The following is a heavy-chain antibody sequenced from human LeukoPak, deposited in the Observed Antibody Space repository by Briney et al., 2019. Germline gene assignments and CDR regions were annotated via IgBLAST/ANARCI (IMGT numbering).Heavy chain of an antibody. CDR1: GFTFSSYS. V-gene: IGHV3-48*01. CDR3: ARVRNWNYDFDY. CDR2: ISSSSSSTI. D-gene: IGHD1-7*01. Sequence: GGSLRLSCAASGFTFSSYSMNWVRQAPGKGLEWVSYISSSSSSTIYYADSVKSRFTISRDNATNSLYLQMSSLRAEDTAVYYWARVRNWNYDFDYWGQGTLVTVSS. J-gene: IGHJ4*02.